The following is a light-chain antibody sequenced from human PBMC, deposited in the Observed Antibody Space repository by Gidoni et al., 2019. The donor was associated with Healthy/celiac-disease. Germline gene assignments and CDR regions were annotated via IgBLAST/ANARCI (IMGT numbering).Light chain of an antibody. CDR2: DAS. V-gene: IGKV3-11*01. CDR1: QSVSSY. J-gene: IGKJ4*01. CDR3: QQRSNWLT. Sequence: EIVLTQSPATLSLSPGERATISCRASQSVSSYLAWYQQKPGQAPRLLIYDASNRGTGIPARFSGSGSGTDFTLTSSSLEPEDFAVYYCQQRSNWLTFGGGTKVEIK.